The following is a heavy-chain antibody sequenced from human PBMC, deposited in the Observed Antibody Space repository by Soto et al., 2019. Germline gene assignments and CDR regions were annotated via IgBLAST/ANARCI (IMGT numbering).Heavy chain of an antibody. CDR2: ISYDGSNK. Sequence: GGSLGLCCAASGFPFSSYVMHWVRQSPGKGLEWVAVISYDGSNKYYADSVKGRFTGSRDNSKNTVYLQMNSLRAEDTALYYCAKVAQGDPLISDYGMDVWGQGTTVTVSS. V-gene: IGHV3-30*18. J-gene: IGHJ6*02. D-gene: IGHD2-21*02. CDR1: GFPFSSYV. CDR3: AKVAQGDPLISDYGMDV.